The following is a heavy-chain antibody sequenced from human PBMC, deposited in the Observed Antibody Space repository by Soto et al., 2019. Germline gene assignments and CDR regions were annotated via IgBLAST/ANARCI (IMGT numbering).Heavy chain of an antibody. Sequence: SVRSSVSGGSIGNSRVYRVRIRQPPGEGLEWIGSIYHTGNAYYNPSLKSRVTVSVDTSKNQFSLKLSSVTAADTAVYYCERAVPLVGAPGALDVWGQGTMVTGSS. CDR3: ERAVPLVGAPGALDV. J-gene: IGHJ3*01. V-gene: IGHV4-39*07. D-gene: IGHD1-26*01. CDR2: IYHTGNA. CDR1: GGSIGNSRVY.